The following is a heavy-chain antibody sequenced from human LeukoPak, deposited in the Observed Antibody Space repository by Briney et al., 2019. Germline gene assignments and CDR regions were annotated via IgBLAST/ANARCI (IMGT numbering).Heavy chain of an antibody. CDR3: AREKHRDYYYYIDV. Sequence: PGGSLRLSCAASGFTFSSYSMNWVRQAPGKGLEWVSSISSSSSYIYYADSVKGRFTISRDNAKNSLYLQMTSLRVEDTAVYYCAREKHRDYYYYIDVWGRGTTVTISS. V-gene: IGHV3-21*06. J-gene: IGHJ6*03. CDR1: GFTFSSYS. CDR2: ISSSSSYI.